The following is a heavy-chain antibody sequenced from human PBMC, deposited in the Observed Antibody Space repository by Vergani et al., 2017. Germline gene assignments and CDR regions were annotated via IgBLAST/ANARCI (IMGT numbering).Heavy chain of an antibody. V-gene: IGHV3-11*01. CDR3: ARDYCSSTSCAFDY. Sequence: APGKGLEWVSYISSSGSTIYYADSVKGRFTISRDNAKNSLYLQMNSLRAEDTAVYYCARDYCSSTSCAFDYWGQGTLVTVSS. D-gene: IGHD2-2*01. J-gene: IGHJ4*02. CDR2: ISSSGSTI.